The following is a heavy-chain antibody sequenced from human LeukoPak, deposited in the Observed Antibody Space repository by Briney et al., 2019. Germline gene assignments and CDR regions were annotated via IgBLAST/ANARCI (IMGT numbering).Heavy chain of an antibody. J-gene: IGHJ4*02. Sequence: GGSLRLSCAASGFTFSSYAMHWVRQAPGKGLEWVAVISYGGSNKYYADSVKGGFTISRDNSKNTLYLQMNSLRAEDTAVYFCARDTAPDNSYAVSENYFDYWGQGTLVIVSS. CDR1: GFTFSSYA. CDR3: ARDTAPDNSYAVSENYFDY. V-gene: IGHV3-30*04. D-gene: IGHD5-18*01. CDR2: ISYGGSNK.